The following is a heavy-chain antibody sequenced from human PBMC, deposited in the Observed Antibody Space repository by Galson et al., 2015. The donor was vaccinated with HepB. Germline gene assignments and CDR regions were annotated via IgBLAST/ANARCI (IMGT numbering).Heavy chain of an antibody. J-gene: IGHJ6*02. CDR3: AKGPSLRLFQHGMAG. V-gene: IGHV3-30*18. CDR1: GFTFSSYS. Sequence: SLRLSCAASGFTFSSYSMHWVRQAPGKGLEWVSVISYDGSNKYYADSVKGRFTISRDNSKNTLYLQMNSLRAEDTAVYYCAKGPSLRLFQHGMAGWCPG. CDR2: ISYDGSNK. D-gene: IGHD3-3*01.